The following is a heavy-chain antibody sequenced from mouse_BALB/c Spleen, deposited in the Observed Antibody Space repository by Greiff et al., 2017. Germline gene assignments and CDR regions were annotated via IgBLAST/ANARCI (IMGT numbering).Heavy chain of an antibody. CDR1: GYTFTSYT. J-gene: IGHJ3*01. Sequence: VQLQPCSPPLPRPVASVKMSCKASGYTFTSYTMHWVKQRPGQGLEWIGYINPSSGYTEYNQKFKDKTTLTADKSSSTVYMQLSSLTSEDSAVYYYERGGVGYGNSFAYCGQWTVVTVSA. CDR3: ERGGVGYGNSFAY. CDR2: INPSSGYT. V-gene: IGHV1-4*02. D-gene: IGHD2-10*02.